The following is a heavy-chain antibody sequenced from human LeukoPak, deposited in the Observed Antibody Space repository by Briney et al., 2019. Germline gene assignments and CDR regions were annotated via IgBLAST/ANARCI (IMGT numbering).Heavy chain of an antibody. CDR2: ISYDGSNK. V-gene: IGHV3-30*04. CDR1: GFTFSSYA. D-gene: IGHD3-22*01. Sequence: GGSLRLSCAASGFTFSSYAMHWVRQAPGKGLEWVAVISYDGSNKYYADSVKGRFTISRDNSKNTLYLQMNSLRAEDTAVYYCARDPPLSRWAMIVVAYYFDYWGQGTLVTVSS. CDR3: ARDPPLSRWAMIVVAYYFDY. J-gene: IGHJ4*02.